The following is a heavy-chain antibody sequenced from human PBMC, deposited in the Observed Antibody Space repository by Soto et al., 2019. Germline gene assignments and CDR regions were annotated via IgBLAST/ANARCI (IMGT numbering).Heavy chain of an antibody. D-gene: IGHD3-22*01. CDR3: AIDDSSADDAFDI. Sequence: QVQLVQSGAEVKKPGSSVKVSCKASGGTFSSYTISWVRQAPGQGLEWMGRIIPILGIANYAQKFQGRVTITADKSTSTAYMELSSLRSEDTAVYYCAIDDSSADDAFDIWGQGTMVTVSS. CDR2: IIPILGIA. J-gene: IGHJ3*02. CDR1: GGTFSSYT. V-gene: IGHV1-69*08.